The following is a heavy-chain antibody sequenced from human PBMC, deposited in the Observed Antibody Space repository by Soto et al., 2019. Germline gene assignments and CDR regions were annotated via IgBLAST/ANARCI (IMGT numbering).Heavy chain of an antibody. CDR3: ASRASDGSSWFGPWTR. CDR1: GFTFSSYS. Sequence: EVQLVESGGGLVQPGGSLRLSCAASGFTFSSYSMNWVRQAPGKGLEWVSYISSSSSTIYYADSVKGRFTISRDNAKNSLYLQMNSLRDEDTAVYYCASRASDGSSWFGPWTRWGQGTLVTVSS. V-gene: IGHV3-48*02. D-gene: IGHD6-13*01. J-gene: IGHJ4*02. CDR2: ISSSSSTI.